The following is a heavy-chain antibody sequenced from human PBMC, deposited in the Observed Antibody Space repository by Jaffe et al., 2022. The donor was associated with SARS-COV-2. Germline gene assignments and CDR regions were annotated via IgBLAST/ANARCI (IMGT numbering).Heavy chain of an antibody. V-gene: IGHV3-33*01. CDR1: GFTFSSYG. J-gene: IGHJ6*02. CDR3: ARELWQGMEIYYYYGMDV. CDR2: IWYDGSNK. Sequence: QVQLVESGGGVVQPGRSLRLSCAASGFTFSSYGMHWVRQAPGKGLEWVAVIWYDGSNKYYADSVKGRFTISRDNSKNTLYLQMNSLRAEDTAVYYCARELWQGMEIYYYYGMDVWGQGTTVTVSS. D-gene: IGHD2-21*01.